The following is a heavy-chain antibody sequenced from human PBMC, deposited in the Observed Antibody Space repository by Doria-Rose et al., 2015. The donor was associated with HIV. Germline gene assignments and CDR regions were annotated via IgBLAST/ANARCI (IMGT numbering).Heavy chain of an antibody. CDR1: GASVSSRGYY. D-gene: IGHD3-3*01. J-gene: IGHJ4*02. CDR2: TYYTGTS. V-gene: IGHV4-31*03. Sequence: QVQLQESGPGLVKPSETLSLTCSVSGASVSSRGYYWNWIRQVPGKGLESLGYTYYTGTSDYSPSLKSRLNMAVDTSKNQCSLKLRFVTVADTAVYYCARMGSYRELDYWGQGARGIGSA. CDR3: ARMGSYRELDY.